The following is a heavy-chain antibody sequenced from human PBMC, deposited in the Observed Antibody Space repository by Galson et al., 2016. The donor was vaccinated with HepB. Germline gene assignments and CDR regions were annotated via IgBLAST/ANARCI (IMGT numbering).Heavy chain of an antibody. Sequence: ETLSLTCVVYGGSFSGYYWSWIRQPPGKGLEWIGEIHDSGSTNYNPSLKSRVTISGDTSKNQFSLKLSSVTAADTAVYYCARDRSSGSGNFGYYGMDVWGQGTTVIVSS. V-gene: IGHV4-34*01. D-gene: IGHD3-10*01. CDR3: ARDRSSGSGNFGYYGMDV. J-gene: IGHJ6*02. CDR2: IHDSGST. CDR1: GGSFSGYY.